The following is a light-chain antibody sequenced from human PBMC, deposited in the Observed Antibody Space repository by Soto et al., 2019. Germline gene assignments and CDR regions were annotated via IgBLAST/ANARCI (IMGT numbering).Light chain of an antibody. CDR2: DAS. Sequence: EIVLTQSPATLSLSPGERATLSCRASQSVSSYLAWYQQKPGQAPRLLIYDASNRATGIPARFSGSGSGTDFTLTISSLEPEDFAVYYGQQRSNWPPGSFTFGPGTKVDIK. V-gene: IGKV3-11*01. CDR1: QSVSSY. CDR3: QQRSNWPPGSFT. J-gene: IGKJ3*01.